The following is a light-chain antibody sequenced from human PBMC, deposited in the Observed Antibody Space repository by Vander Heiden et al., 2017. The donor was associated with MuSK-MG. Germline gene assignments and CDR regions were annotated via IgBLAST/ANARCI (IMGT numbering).Light chain of an antibody. Sequence: QSALTQPASVSVSPGQSNTISCPGTSSDVGSYNLVSWYQQHPGKAPKLMIYEVSKRPSGVSNRFSGSKSGNTASLTISGLQAEDEADYYCCSYAGSSTAVVFGGGTKLTVL. J-gene: IGLJ2*01. CDR2: EVS. CDR3: CSYAGSSTAVV. CDR1: SSDVGSYNL. V-gene: IGLV2-23*02.